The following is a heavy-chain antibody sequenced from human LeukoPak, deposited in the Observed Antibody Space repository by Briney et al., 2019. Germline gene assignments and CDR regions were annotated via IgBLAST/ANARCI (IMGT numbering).Heavy chain of an antibody. CDR1: GFTVSDYN. D-gene: IGHD4-23*01. CDR3: ARDVTHGGNYIDH. CDR2: ISSGGSAI. Sequence: GGSLRLSCAASGFTVSDYNMNWIRQTPGKGLEWLSYISSGGSAIYHADSVKGRFTISRDNAKNSLSLHMNSLRAEDTAVYYCARDVTHGGNYIDHWGQGTLVTVSS. J-gene: IGHJ4*02. V-gene: IGHV3-11*01.